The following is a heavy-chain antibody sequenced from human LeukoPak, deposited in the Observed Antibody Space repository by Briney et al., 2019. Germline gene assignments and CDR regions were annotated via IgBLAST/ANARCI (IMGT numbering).Heavy chain of an antibody. J-gene: IGHJ4*02. CDR3: ARSERGYSYGYESRLIDY. D-gene: IGHD5-18*01. V-gene: IGHV4-34*01. Sequence: SETLSLTCAVYGGSFSGYYWSWIRQPPGKGPEWIGEINHSGSTNYNPSLKSRVTISVDTSKNQFSLKLSSVTAADTAVYYCARSERGYSYGYESRLIDYWGQGTLVTVSS. CDR2: INHSGST. CDR1: GGSFSGYY.